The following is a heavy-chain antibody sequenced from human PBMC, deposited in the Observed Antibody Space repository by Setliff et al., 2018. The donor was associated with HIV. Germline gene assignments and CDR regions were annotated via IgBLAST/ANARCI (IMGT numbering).Heavy chain of an antibody. J-gene: IGHJ3*02. CDR3: TKDGDNFNWDYDAFDI. Sequence: PGGSLRLSCAASGFTFDDYAMHWGRQAPGKGLEWVAFINYDVSYEHYADSVKDRVTISRDNSKDTLYLQMNSLREEDTAVYYCTKDGDNFNWDYDAFDIWGQGTMVTVSS. D-gene: IGHD1-7*01. CDR2: INYDVSYE. V-gene: IGHV3-30*02. CDR1: GFTFDDYA.